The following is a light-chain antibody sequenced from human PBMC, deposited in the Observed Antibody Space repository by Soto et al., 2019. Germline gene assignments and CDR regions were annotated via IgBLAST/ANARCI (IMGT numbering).Light chain of an antibody. J-gene: IGKJ5*01. CDR3: QQSYSTPIT. CDR1: QSISTY. Sequence: DIQMPQSPSTLSASVGDRVTITCRASQSISTYVNWYQHNPGRAPKLLIYGTSSLQSGVPSRFSGSGSGTDFTLTISSLQPEDFATYYCQQSYSTPITFGQGTRLEIK. V-gene: IGKV1-39*01. CDR2: GTS.